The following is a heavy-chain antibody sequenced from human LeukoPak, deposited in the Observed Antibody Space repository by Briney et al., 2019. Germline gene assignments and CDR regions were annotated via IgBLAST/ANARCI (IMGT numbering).Heavy chain of an antibody. D-gene: IGHD3-10*01. CDR2: IYYSGST. CDR1: GGSISSYY. CDR3: ARDESGFGELNYFDY. Sequence: SETLSLTCTVSGGSISSYYWSWIRQPPGKGLEWIGYIYYSGSTDYNPSLKSRVTISVDTSKNQFSLKLSSVTAADTAVYYCARDESGFGELNYFDYWGQGTLVTVSS. J-gene: IGHJ4*02. V-gene: IGHV4-59*01.